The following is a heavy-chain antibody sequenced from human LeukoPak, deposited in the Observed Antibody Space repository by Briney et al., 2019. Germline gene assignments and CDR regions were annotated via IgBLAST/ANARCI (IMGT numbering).Heavy chain of an antibody. D-gene: IGHD2-15*01. J-gene: IGHJ5*02. V-gene: IGHV1-18*01. CDR2: ISAYNGNT. Sequence: ASVKVSCKASGYTFTNYGITWVRQAPGKGLEWMGWISAYNGNTNYAQEFQGRVTMTTDTSTSTAYMELRSLSSDDTAVYHYARDNHRGSWSWFDPWGQGTLVTVSS. CDR1: GYTFTNYG. CDR3: ARDNHRGSWSWFDP.